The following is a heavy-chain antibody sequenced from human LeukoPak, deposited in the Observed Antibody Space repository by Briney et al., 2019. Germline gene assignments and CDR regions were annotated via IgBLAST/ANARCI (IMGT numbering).Heavy chain of an antibody. D-gene: IGHD1-26*01. CDR3: AKDVGKWESLHFFDY. J-gene: IGHJ4*02. CDR2: ISGSGAST. Sequence: GGSLRLSCLTSGFTLSTNAMSWVRQAPGKGLEWIPGISGSGASTYYADSVKGRFTISRDDSRNTLYLQMNSLRGDDTAVYYCAKDVGKWESLHFFDYWGQGALVTVSS. CDR1: GFTLSTNA. V-gene: IGHV3-23*01.